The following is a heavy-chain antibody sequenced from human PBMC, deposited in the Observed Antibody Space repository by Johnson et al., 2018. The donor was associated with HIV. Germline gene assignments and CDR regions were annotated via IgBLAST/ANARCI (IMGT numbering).Heavy chain of an antibody. V-gene: IGHV3-30*14. D-gene: IGHD1-20*01. Sequence: VQLVESGGGVVQPGRSLRLSCAASGFTFSSYAMHWVRQAPGKGLEWVAVISYDGSNKYYADSVKGRFTISRDNSKNTLYLQMNSLRVEDTAVYYCTRVGYNWNLDAFDIWGQGTMVTVSS. J-gene: IGHJ3*02. CDR2: ISYDGSNK. CDR3: TRVGYNWNLDAFDI. CDR1: GFTFSSYA.